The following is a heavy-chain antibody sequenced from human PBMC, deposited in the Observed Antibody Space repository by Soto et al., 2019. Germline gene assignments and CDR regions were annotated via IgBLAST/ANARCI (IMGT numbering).Heavy chain of an antibody. Sequence: PEETVTLTCAVYSGSFSDYYWSWIRQPPGKGLEWIGEITHSGSTNYNPSLKSRVTISVDTSKNQFSLKVSSVTAADTAVYYCARLEGLATISYYFDFWGPGALVTVSS. J-gene: IGHJ4*02. D-gene: IGHD3-9*01. V-gene: IGHV4-34*01. CDR2: ITHSGST. CDR3: ARLEGLATISYYFDF. CDR1: SGSFSDYY.